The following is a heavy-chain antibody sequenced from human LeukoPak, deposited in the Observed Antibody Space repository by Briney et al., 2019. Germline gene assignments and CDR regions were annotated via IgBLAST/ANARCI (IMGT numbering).Heavy chain of an antibody. CDR2: IYYSGST. Sequence: SETLSPTCTVSGGSISSYYWSWIRQPPGKGLEWIGYIYYSGSTNYKSSLKSRVTISVDTSKNQFSLKLSSVTAADTAVYYCARETSQKGAHYMDVWGKGTTVTISS. CDR1: GGSISSYY. D-gene: IGHD3-16*01. CDR3: ARETSQKGAHYMDV. V-gene: IGHV4-59*01. J-gene: IGHJ6*03.